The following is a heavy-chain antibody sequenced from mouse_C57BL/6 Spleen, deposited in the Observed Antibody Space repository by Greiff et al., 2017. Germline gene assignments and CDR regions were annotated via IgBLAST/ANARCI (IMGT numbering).Heavy chain of an antibody. D-gene: IGHD1-1*01. CDR3: ARETGYGTNYFDY. CDR2: INYDGSST. V-gene: IGHV5-16*01. CDR1: GFTFSDYY. Sequence: EVQLEESEGGLVQPGSSMTLSCTASGFTFSDYYMAWVRQVPEKGLEWVANINYDGSSTYYLDSLKSRFIISRDNAKNILYLQMSSLKSEDTATYYCARETGYGTNYFDYWGQGTTLTVSS. J-gene: IGHJ2*01.